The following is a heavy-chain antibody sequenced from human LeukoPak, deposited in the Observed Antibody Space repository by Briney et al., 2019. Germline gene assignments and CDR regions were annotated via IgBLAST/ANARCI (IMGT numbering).Heavy chain of an antibody. CDR2: IWDDGTLK. D-gene: IGHD3-22*01. Sequence: GGSLRLSCVASGFTFNFYGMHWVRQAPGKGLEWVAVIWDDGTLKYYSDSVKGRFNISRDNSKKMLYLEMNSLRAEDTALYFCARANQYDGTGHPHASDIWGQGTMVYVPS. J-gene: IGHJ3*02. V-gene: IGHV3-33*01. CDR3: ARANQYDGTGHPHASDI. CDR1: GFTFNFYG.